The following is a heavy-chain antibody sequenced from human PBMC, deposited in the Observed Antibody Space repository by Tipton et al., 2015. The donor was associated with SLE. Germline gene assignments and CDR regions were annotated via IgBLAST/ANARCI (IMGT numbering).Heavy chain of an antibody. CDR2: INHSRST. D-gene: IGHD2-21*02. J-gene: IGHJ5*02. Sequence: TLSLTCTVYGGSFRGYYWAWIRQPPGKGLEWIGEINHSRSTNYNPSLKSRVTISVDTSKNQFSLELSSVTAADTALYYCARIRDLISSRYPNPVRFDPWGQGTLVTVSS. V-gene: IGHV4-34*01. CDR3: ARIRDLISSRYPNPVRFDP. CDR1: GGSFRGYY.